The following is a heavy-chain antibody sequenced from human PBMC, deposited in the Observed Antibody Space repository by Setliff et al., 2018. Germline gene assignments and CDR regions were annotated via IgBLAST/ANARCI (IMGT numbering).Heavy chain of an antibody. CDR1: GGSFSDYY. CDR2: INHRGST. D-gene: IGHD3-16*01. Sequence: TLSLTCAASGGSFSDYYWSWIRQSPEKGLEWIGEINHRGSTNYNPSLKSRVTISVDTSKNQFSLRLTSVTAADTAVYYCARLPNYVWGSPVDYWGQGTPVTVSS. J-gene: IGHJ4*02. V-gene: IGHV4-34*01. CDR3: ARLPNYVWGSPVDY.